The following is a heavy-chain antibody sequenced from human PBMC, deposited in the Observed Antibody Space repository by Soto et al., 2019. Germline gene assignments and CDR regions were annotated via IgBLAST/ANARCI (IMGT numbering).Heavy chain of an antibody. D-gene: IGHD1-26*01. Sequence: PSETRSLTCTISGGSISVYYWSWVRQPPGHELEWIGYIYASGSPYYNPSLRSRVTISADTSKNQISLKLTSPTAADTAVYYCARGVGSSPPRYWGRGTLVTVSS. J-gene: IGHJ4*02. CDR2: IYASGSP. CDR3: ARGVGSSPPRY. V-gene: IGHV4-59*01. CDR1: GGSISVYY.